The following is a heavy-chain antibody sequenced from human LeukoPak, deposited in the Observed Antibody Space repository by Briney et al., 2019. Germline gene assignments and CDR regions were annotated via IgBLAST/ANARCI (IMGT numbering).Heavy chain of an antibody. Sequence: PGKSLRLSCAASGFTFRSYAIHWVRQAPCKGLEWVALISYDGSIKYYADSVKGRFTISRDNSKNTLSLQMNSLRGEDTAVYYCARDRSEKYSTDYWGQGTLVTVSS. CDR1: GFTFRSYA. J-gene: IGHJ4*02. V-gene: IGHV3-30-3*01. CDR3: ARDRSEKYSTDY. D-gene: IGHD2/OR15-2a*01. CDR2: ISYDGSIK.